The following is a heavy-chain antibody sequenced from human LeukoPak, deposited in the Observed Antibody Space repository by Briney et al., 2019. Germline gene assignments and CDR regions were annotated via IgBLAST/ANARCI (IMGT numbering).Heavy chain of an antibody. Sequence: ASVRVSCKASGYTFTGYYMNWVRQAPGQGLEWMGWINPNSGATNYAQKFQGRVTMTRDTSISTTYMELSRLRSDDTAVYYCARDYGSGSYSSEFDYWGQGTLVTVSS. CDR2: INPNSGAT. CDR3: ARDYGSGSYSSEFDY. V-gene: IGHV1-2*02. D-gene: IGHD3-10*01. CDR1: GYTFTGYY. J-gene: IGHJ4*02.